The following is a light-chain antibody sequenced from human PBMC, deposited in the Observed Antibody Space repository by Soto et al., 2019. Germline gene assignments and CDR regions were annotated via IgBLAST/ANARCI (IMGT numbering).Light chain of an antibody. CDR3: ASWDDSLIGVV. J-gene: IGLJ7*01. Sequence: QSVLTQPPSASGPPGQGVTISCSGTFSNVGNNFVSWYQQLPGKAPQLLIQRNDQRPSGVPDRFSGSKSGTSASLAISGLRSEDEADYYCASWDDSLIGVVFGGGTQLTVL. V-gene: IGLV1-47*01. CDR1: FSNVGNNF. CDR2: RND.